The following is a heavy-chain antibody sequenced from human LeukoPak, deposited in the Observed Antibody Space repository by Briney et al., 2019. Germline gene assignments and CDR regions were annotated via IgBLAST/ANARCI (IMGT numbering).Heavy chain of an antibody. CDR3: ARARDSYDILTGYDLYYYYYYMDV. CDR2: IKQDGSEK. J-gene: IGHJ6*03. D-gene: IGHD3-9*01. V-gene: IGHV3-7*01. CDR1: GFTFSSYW. Sequence: GGSLRLSCAASGFTFSSYWMSWVRQAPGKGLEWVANIKQDGSEKYYVDSVKGRFTISRDNAKNSLYLQMNSLRAEDTAVYYCARARDSYDILTGYDLYYYYYYMDVWGKGTTVTVSS.